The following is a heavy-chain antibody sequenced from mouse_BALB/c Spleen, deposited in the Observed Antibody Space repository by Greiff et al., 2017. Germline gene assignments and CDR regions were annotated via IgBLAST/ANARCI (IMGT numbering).Heavy chain of an antibody. Sequence: DVLLVESGGGLVQPGGSLKLSCAASGFTFSSYGMSWVRQTPDKRLELVATINSNGGSTYYPDSVKGRFTISRDNAKNTLYLQMSSLKSEDTAMYYCAREEGLYGPSGVWGAGTTVTVSS. CDR2: INSNGGST. V-gene: IGHV5-6-3*01. CDR3: AREEGLYGPSGV. J-gene: IGHJ1*01. CDR1: GFTFSSYG. D-gene: IGHD1-1*02.